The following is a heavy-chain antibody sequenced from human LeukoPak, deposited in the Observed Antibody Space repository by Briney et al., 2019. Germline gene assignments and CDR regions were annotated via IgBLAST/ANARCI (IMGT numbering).Heavy chain of an antibody. D-gene: IGHD3-9*01. V-gene: IGHV1-18*01. CDR1: GYTFMSYG. Sequence: ASVKVSCKASGYTFMSYGLHWLRQAPGQGLEWMGWVTSYNGDTNYAQKFQGRVTMSTDTSTSTAYMELRSLRFDDTAIYYCAKDWHILTGRNCFDPWGQGTLVTVSS. J-gene: IGHJ5*02. CDR3: AKDWHILTGRNCFDP. CDR2: VTSYNGDT.